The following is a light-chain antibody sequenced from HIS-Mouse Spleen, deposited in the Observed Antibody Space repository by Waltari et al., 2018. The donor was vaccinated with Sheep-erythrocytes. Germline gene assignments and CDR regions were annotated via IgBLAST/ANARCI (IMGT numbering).Light chain of an antibody. J-gene: IGLJ2*01. CDR2: QDS. Sequence: SYELTQPPSVSVSPGQTASITGSGDKLGDKYACWYQQKPGQFPVLVIYQDSKRPSGIPERVSGSNSGNTATLPISGTQAMDEADYYCQAWDSSTVVFGGGTKLTVL. CDR3: QAWDSSTVV. CDR1: KLGDKY. V-gene: IGLV3-1*01.